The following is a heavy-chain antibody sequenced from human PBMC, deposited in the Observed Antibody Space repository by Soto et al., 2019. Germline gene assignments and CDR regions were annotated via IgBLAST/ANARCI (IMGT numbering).Heavy chain of an antibody. CDR1: GGTFSSYA. V-gene: IGHV1-69*01. D-gene: IGHD3-22*01. Sequence: QVQLGQSGAEVKKPGSSVKVSCKASGGTFSSYAISWVRQAPGQGLEWMGGIIPIFGTANYAQKFQGRVTIPSDESTSTAYIELSSLRSEDTAVYYCAREGASGSHSGYWGQGTLVTVSS. CDR2: IIPIFGTA. J-gene: IGHJ4*02. CDR3: AREGASGSHSGY.